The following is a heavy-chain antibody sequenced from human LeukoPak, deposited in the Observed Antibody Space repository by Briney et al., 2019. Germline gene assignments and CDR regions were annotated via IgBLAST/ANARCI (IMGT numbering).Heavy chain of an antibody. CDR3: ARGPYSYDSSGAFDI. D-gene: IGHD3-22*01. Sequence: SETLSLTCAVYGGSFSGYYWSWVRQPPGKGLEWIGEINHSGSTNYNPSLKSRVTISVDTSKNQFSLKLSSVTAADTAVYFCARGPYSYDSSGAFDIWGQGTMVTVSS. J-gene: IGHJ3*02. CDR2: INHSGST. CDR1: GGSFSGYY. V-gene: IGHV4-34*01.